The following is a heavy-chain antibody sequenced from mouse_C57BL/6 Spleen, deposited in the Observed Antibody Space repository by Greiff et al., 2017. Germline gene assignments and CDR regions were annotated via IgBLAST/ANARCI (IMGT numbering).Heavy chain of an antibody. D-gene: IGHD1-1*01. V-gene: IGHV5-6*02. J-gene: IGHJ1*03. CDR1: GFTFSSYG. CDR2: ISSGGSYT. CDR3: ARHATTVDGYFDV. Sequence: EVKLVESGGDLVKPGGSLKLSCAASGFTFSSYGMSWVRQTPDKRLEWVATISSGGSYTYYPDSVKGRFTISRDNAKNTLYLQMSSLKSEDTAMYYCARHATTVDGYFDVWGTGTTVTVSS.